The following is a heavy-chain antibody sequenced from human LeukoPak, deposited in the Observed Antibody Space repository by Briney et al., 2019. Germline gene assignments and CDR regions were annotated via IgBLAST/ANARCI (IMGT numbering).Heavy chain of an antibody. Sequence: GGSLRLSCAASGFTFDGYAMHWVRQAPGKGLEWVSGISWNSGSIGYADSVKGRFTISRDNAKNSLYLQMNSLRAEDTALYYCAKGRYDSSGYRPNFDYWGQGTLVTVSS. CDR2: ISWNSGSI. CDR1: GFTFDGYA. D-gene: IGHD3-22*01. J-gene: IGHJ4*02. V-gene: IGHV3-9*01. CDR3: AKGRYDSSGYRPNFDY.